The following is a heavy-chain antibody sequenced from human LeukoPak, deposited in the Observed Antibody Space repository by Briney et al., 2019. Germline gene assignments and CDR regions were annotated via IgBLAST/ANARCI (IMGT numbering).Heavy chain of an antibody. V-gene: IGHV1-8*03. D-gene: IGHD1-14*01. CDR3: ARTLPGGVVNY. CDR2: MNPNSANT. J-gene: IGHJ4*02. CDR1: GYTFTSYD. Sequence: ASVKVSCKASGYTFTSYDINWVRQATGQGIEWMGWMNPNSANTGYAQKFQGRVTISRDTSKSTAYMELSSLGSGDTAVYYCARTLPGGVVNYWGQGTLVTVSS.